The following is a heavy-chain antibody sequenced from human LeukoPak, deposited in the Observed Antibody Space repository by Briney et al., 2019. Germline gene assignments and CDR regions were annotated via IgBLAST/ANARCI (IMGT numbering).Heavy chain of an antibody. CDR3: ARDLGGVDTAMVTGLDY. Sequence: PGGSLRLSCAASGFTFSSYSMNWVRQAPGKGREWVSSINSSSSYIYYADTVNGRFTISRDNAKNSLSLQMNSLRAKDTAVYYCARDLGGVDTAMVTGLDYWGQATLVSVSS. CDR2: INSSSSYI. CDR1: GFTFSSYS. D-gene: IGHD5-18*01. V-gene: IGHV3-21*01. J-gene: IGHJ4*02.